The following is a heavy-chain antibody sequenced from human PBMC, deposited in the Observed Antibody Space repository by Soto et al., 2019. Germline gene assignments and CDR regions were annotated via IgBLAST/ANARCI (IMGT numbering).Heavy chain of an antibody. J-gene: IGHJ6*02. D-gene: IGHD2-2*01. CDR3: ARGACNSCYVGPYYYYGMDV. CDR1: GGTFSSYA. CDR2: IIPIFGTA. Sequence: SVKVSCKASGGTFSSYAISWVRQAPGQGLEWMGGIIPIFGTANYAQKFQGRVTITADESTSTAYMELSSLRSEDTAVYYCARGACNSCYVGPYYYYGMDVWGQWTKVTVYS. V-gene: IGHV1-69*13.